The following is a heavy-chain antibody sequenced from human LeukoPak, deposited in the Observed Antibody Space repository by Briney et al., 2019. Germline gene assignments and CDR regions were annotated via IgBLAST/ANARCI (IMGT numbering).Heavy chain of an antibody. CDR1: GFTVSSNY. CDR2: SYSGGST. J-gene: IGHJ3*02. CDR3: ARDTYYYDSSGYFDAFDI. D-gene: IGHD3-22*01. V-gene: IGHV3-66*02. Sequence: GGSLRLSCAASGFTVSSNYMSWVRQAPGKGLEWVSVSYSGGSTYYADSVKGRFTIPRDNYKNTLYLQMNSLRAEDTAVYYCARDTYYYDSSGYFDAFDIWGQGTMVTVSS.